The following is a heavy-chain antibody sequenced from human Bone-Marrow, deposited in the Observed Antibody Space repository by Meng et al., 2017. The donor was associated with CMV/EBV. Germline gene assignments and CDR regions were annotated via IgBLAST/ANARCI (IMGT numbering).Heavy chain of an antibody. CDR3: ARDHQDCSSTSCDSGIDY. J-gene: IGHJ4*02. Sequence: SETLSLTCTVSVGAVGSGSYYWSWIRQPPGKGLEWIGYIYYSGSTNYNPSLKSRVTISVDTSKNQFSLKLSSVTAADTAVYYCARDHQDCSSTSCDSGIDYWGQGTLVTVSS. CDR2: IYYSGST. D-gene: IGHD2-2*02. CDR1: VGAVGSGSYY. V-gene: IGHV4-61*01.